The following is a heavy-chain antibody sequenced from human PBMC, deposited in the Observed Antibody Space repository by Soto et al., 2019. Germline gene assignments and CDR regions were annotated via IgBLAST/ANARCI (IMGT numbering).Heavy chain of an antibody. CDR1: GFSFSYYG. V-gene: IGHV3-48*01. Sequence: EVQLVESGGGLVQPGGSLRLSCAASGFSFSYYGMNWVRQAPGKGLECVSYISTSSSNIYYADSVKGGFTISRDNAKNSLILQMNSLRAAYTAVYYCARETSTGNYYGDVWGKGTTVTVSS. D-gene: IGHD2-2*01. CDR3: ARETSTGNYYGDV. CDR2: ISTSSSNI. J-gene: IGHJ6*03.